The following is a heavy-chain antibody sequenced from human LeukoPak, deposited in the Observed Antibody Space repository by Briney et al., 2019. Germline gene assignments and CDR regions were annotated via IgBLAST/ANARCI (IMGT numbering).Heavy chain of an antibody. D-gene: IGHD3-22*01. Sequence: PGGSLRLSCAASGFTVSSNYMSWVRQAPGKGLQSVSVIYSGGNTYYADAVKGRFTISRDNSKNTLYLQMNSLRAEDTAVYYCAGRTVTPYYHDSSGFHLQYWGQGTLVTVSS. J-gene: IGHJ1*01. CDR2: IYSGGNT. CDR1: GFTVSSNY. CDR3: AGRTVTPYYHDSSGFHLQY. V-gene: IGHV3-53*01.